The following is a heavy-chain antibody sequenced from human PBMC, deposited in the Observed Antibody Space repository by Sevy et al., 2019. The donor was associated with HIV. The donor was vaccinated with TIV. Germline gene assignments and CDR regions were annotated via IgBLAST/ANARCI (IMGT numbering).Heavy chain of an antibody. Sequence: GGSLRLSCAASGFTFSDHYMEWVRQAPGKGLEWVGRTRNKADSYTTEYAATVKGRFTISRDDSKNSLYLQMNSLKTEDTAVYYCATHAGIAAAGRVFDYWGQGTLVTVSS. CDR3: ATHAGIAAAGRVFDY. CDR1: GFTFSDHY. J-gene: IGHJ4*02. CDR2: TRNKADSYTT. V-gene: IGHV3-72*01. D-gene: IGHD6-13*01.